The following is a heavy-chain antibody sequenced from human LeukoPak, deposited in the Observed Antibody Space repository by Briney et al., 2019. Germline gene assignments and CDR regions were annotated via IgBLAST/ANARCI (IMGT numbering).Heavy chain of an antibody. D-gene: IGHD2-15*01. CDR1: GFTFDDYG. Sequence: GGSLRLSCAASGFTFDDYGMSWVRQAPGKGLEWVSGINWNGGSTGYADSVKGRFTISRDNAKNSLYLQMNSLRAEDTAVYYCARDRKYCSGGSCYWYFDYWGQGTLVTVSS. CDR2: INWNGGST. J-gene: IGHJ4*02. CDR3: ARDRKYCSGGSCYWYFDY. V-gene: IGHV3-20*04.